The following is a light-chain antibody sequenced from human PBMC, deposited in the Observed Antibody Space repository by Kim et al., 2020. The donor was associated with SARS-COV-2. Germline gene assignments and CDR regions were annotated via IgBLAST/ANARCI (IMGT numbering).Light chain of an antibody. CDR3: QRYNSAPYT. CDR2: AAS. Sequence: SASVGDRDTITCRASQPVSNYLAWYQQKPGKVPELLIYAASTLQSGVPSRFSGSGSETDFTLTINTLQPEDVATYYCQRYNSAPYTFGQGTKLEI. J-gene: IGKJ2*01. V-gene: IGKV1-27*01. CDR1: QPVSNY.